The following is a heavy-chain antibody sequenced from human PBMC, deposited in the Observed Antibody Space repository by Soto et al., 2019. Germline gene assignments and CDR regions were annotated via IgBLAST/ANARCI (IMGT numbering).Heavy chain of an antibody. Sequence: PSETLSLTCTVSGGSISSGCYYWSWIRQHPGKGLEWIGYIYYSGSTYYNPSLKSRVTISVDTSKNQFSLKLSSVTAADTAVYYFERDSGDIVVVPAATEAAFDIWVQGTMVAV. CDR2: IYYSGST. CDR1: GGSISSGCYY. D-gene: IGHD2-2*01. J-gene: IGHJ3*02. V-gene: IGHV4-31*03. CDR3: ERDSGDIVVVPAATEAAFDI.